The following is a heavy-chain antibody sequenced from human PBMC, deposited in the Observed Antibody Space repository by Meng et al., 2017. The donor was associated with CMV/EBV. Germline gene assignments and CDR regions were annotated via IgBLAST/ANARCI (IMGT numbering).Heavy chain of an antibody. CDR3: ARHHTCGGDCYFFDY. J-gene: IGHJ4*02. V-gene: IGHV4-39*01. Sequence: GSLRLSCTVSGGSISSSSYYWGWIRQPPGKGLEWIGSIYYSGSTYYNPSLKSRVTISVDTSKNQFSLKLSSVTAADTAVYYSARHHTCGGDCYFFDYWGQGTLVTVSS. CDR1: GGSISSSSYY. D-gene: IGHD2-21*01. CDR2: IYYSGST.